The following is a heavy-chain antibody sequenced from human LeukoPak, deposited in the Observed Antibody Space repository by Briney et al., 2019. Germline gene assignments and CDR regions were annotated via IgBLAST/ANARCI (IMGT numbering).Heavy chain of an antibody. J-gene: IGHJ4*02. CDR2: IYYSGGT. V-gene: IGHV4-59*12. CDR1: GGSISGYY. D-gene: IGHD1-26*01. CDR3: ARDGGSYGY. Sequence: SETLSLTCTVSGGSISGYYWSWIRQPPGKGLEWIGYIYYSGGTNYNPSLKSRVTISVDTSKNQFSLKLSSVTAADTAVYYCARDGGSYGYWGQGTLVTVSS.